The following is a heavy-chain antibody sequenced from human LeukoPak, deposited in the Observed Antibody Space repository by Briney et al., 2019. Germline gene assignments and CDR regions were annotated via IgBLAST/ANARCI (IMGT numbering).Heavy chain of an antibody. CDR1: GFTFSSYG. V-gene: IGHV3-30*18. Sequence: PGGSLRLSCAASGFTFSSYGMHWVRQAAGKGLEWVAVISYDGSNKYYADSVKGRFTISRDNSKNTLYLQMNSLRDEDTAVYFCAKDVVGQQWPENYWGQGTLVTVSS. D-gene: IGHD6-19*01. J-gene: IGHJ4*02. CDR2: ISYDGSNK. CDR3: AKDVVGQQWPENY.